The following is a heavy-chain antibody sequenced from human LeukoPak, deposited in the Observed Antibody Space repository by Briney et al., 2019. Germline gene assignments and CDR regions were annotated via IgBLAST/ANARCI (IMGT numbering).Heavy chain of an antibody. D-gene: IGHD2-2*01. CDR1: GYTSTGYY. CDR3: ARRSSTSFAPDY. CDR2: INPNSGGT. J-gene: IGHJ4*02. Sequence: GASVKVSCKASGYTSTGYYMHWVRQAPGQGLEWMGWINPNSGGTNYAQKFQGRVTMTRDTSISTAYMELSRLRSDDTAVYYCARRSSTSFAPDYWGQGTLVTVSS. V-gene: IGHV1-2*02.